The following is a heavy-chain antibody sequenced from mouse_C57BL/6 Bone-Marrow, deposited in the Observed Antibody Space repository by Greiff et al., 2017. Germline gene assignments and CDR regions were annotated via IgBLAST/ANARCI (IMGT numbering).Heavy chain of an antibody. CDR3: ARCPITTLVATPYWYFDV. D-gene: IGHD1-1*01. Sequence: SGAELARPGASVKLSCKASGYTFTSYGISWVKQRTGQGLEWIGEIYPRSGNTYYNEKFKGKATLTADKSSSTAYMELRSLTSEDSAVYFCARCPITTLVATPYWYFDVWGTGTTVTVSS. V-gene: IGHV1-81*01. CDR2: IYPRSGNT. CDR1: GYTFTSYG. J-gene: IGHJ1*03.